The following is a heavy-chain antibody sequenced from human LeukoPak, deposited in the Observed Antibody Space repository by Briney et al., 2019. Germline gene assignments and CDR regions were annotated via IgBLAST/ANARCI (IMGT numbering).Heavy chain of an antibody. CDR3: ARSMGE. D-gene: IGHD3-16*01. CDR2: INTDGSET. CDR1: GFTFSGSW. V-gene: IGHV3-74*01. Sequence: GGSLRLSCEASGFTFSGSWMHWVRQAPGKGLEWVSRINTDGSETSYADSVKGRSTISRDNAKNTLYLQMNSLRAEDTAVYYCARSMGEGGQGTLVTVSS. J-gene: IGHJ4*02.